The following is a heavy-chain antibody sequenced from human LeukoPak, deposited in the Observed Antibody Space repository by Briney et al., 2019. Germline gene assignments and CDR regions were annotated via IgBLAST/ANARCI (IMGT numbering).Heavy chain of an antibody. CDR2: IYYSGST. Sequence: PSETLSFTCTVSGGSISSSSYYWGWIRQPPGKGLEWIGSIYYSGSTYYNPSLKSRVTISVDTSKNQFSLKLSSVTAADTAVYYCARDVYYYDSSGYIYYFDYWGQGTLVTVSS. CDR3: ARDVYYYDSSGYIYYFDY. D-gene: IGHD3-22*01. CDR1: GGSISSSSYY. V-gene: IGHV4-39*07. J-gene: IGHJ4*02.